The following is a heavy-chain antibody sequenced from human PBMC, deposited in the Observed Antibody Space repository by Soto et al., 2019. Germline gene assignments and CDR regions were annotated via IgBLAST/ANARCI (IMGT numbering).Heavy chain of an antibody. D-gene: IGHD6-19*01. V-gene: IGHV3-30*04. CDR1: GFIFSSYA. J-gene: IGHJ4*02. CDR3: ARDPSSSGWAVQKFEY. CDR2: ISSDGRNR. Sequence: QVHLVESGGGVVEPGRSLRLSCAGSGFIFSSYAVHWVRQGPGKGLEWVAGISSDGRNRQYADSVKGRFTLSRDNSENTVYLQMNSLRGDDTAVYFCARDPSSSGWAVQKFEYWGQGTLVTVSS.